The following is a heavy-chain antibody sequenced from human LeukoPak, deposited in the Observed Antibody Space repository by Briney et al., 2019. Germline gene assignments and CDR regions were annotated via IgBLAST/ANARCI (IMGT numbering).Heavy chain of an antibody. Sequence: PGGSLRLSCATSAFTFRSVWMTWVRQTPGKGLERVANINNDGSKTHYVDSVKGRFTIYWDNTENSLLMQLNSLRAEDTAMYYCARDTSPSSRRIYFDAFDMWGQGTMVTVSS. CDR2: INNDGSKT. CDR1: AFTFRSVW. CDR3: ARDTSPSSRRIYFDAFDM. V-gene: IGHV3-7*01. D-gene: IGHD2-15*01. J-gene: IGHJ3*02.